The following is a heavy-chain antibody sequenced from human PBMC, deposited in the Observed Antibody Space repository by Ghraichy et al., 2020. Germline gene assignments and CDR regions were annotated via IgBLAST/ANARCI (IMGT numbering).Heavy chain of an antibody. CDR1: GFTFDDYA. D-gene: IGHD3-22*01. CDR3: AKDMGYDSSGYYPGDFDY. J-gene: IGHJ4*02. V-gene: IGHV3-9*01. CDR2: ISWNSGSI. Sequence: LSLTCAASGFTFDDYAMHWVRQAPGKGLEWVSGISWNSGSIGYADSVKGRFTISRDNAKNSLYLQMNSLRAEDTALYYCAKDMGYDSSGYYPGDFDYWGQGTLVTVSS.